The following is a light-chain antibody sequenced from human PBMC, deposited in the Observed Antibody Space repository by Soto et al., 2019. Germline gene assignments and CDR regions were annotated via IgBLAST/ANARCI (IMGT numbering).Light chain of an antibody. Sequence: DIVLTQSPATLSLSPGERATLSCRASQSVSSYLAWYQQKPGQAPRLLIYDASNRATGIPARFSGSGSVTDFTLTISSRDPEDFAVYYCQQRSNWLFTFGGGTKVEIK. J-gene: IGKJ4*01. CDR2: DAS. V-gene: IGKV3-11*01. CDR1: QSVSSY. CDR3: QQRSNWLFT.